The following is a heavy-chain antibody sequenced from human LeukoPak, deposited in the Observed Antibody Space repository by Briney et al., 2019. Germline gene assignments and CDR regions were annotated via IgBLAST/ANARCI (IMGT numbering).Heavy chain of an antibody. D-gene: IGHD3-10*01. J-gene: IGHJ6*02. V-gene: IGHV4-4*07. Sequence: SETLSLTCTVSGGSISNYYWNCIRQPAGKGLEWIGRIYTSGSTNYNPSLKSRVTMSVDTSKNQFSLKLSSVTAADTAVYYCASTYYGSTNYGMDVWGQGTTVTVSS. CDR1: GGSISNYY. CDR2: IYTSGST. CDR3: ASTYYGSTNYGMDV.